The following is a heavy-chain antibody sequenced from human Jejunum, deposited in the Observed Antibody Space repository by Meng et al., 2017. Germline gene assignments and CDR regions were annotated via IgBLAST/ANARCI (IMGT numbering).Heavy chain of an antibody. V-gene: IGHV3-33*01. CDR2: IWHDGSKV. D-gene: IGHD3-10*01. CDR1: GLNFTNYG. CDR3: LRGMDY. J-gene: IGHJ4*02. Sequence: QMWGSGGGVLHPANALRLSWAASGLNFTNYGMHWGRQVSGNGLVWVEVIWHDGSKVFYAYSVRGRFTISRENSHNTVDLQMNSVRVDDTAVYFCLRGMDYWGQGTLVTVSS.